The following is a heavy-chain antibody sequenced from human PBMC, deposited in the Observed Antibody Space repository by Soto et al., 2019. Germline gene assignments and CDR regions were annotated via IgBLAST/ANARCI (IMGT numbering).Heavy chain of an antibody. V-gene: IGHV1-69*02. Sequence: SVKVSCKASGGTFSSYTISWVRQAPGQGLEWMGRIIPILGIANYAQKFQGRVTITADKSTSTAYMELSSLRSEDTAVYYCARVKSTGYYYGMDVWGQGTTVPSP. CDR3: ARVKSTGYYYGMDV. CDR2: IIPILGIA. D-gene: IGHD1-1*01. J-gene: IGHJ6*02. CDR1: GGTFSSYT.